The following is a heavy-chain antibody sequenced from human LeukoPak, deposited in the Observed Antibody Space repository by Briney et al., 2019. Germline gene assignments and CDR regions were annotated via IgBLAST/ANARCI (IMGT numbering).Heavy chain of an antibody. J-gene: IGHJ3*01. CDR3: ARSSYSSSSSV. Sequence: GGSLRLSCAVSGFTFSGFWMSWSRQAPGKGLEWVASINSDGSEGYRADVVKGRFTISRDNAKNSLYLQINSLRAEDTAVYYCARSSYSSSSSVWGQGTMVTVSS. D-gene: IGHD6-6*01. V-gene: IGHV3-7*03. CDR2: INSDGSEG. CDR1: GFTFSGFW.